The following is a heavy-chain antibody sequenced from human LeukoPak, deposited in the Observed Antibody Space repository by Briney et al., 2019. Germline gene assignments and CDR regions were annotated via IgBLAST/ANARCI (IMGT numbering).Heavy chain of an antibody. CDR2: IYPRDSDT. CDR1: GHCFTTNW. D-gene: IGHD5-18*01. V-gene: IGHV5-51*01. CDR3: WRRLLRYGPYGMDV. J-gene: IGHJ6*02. Sequence: GGALKISCKPSGHCFTTNWIGWGRQMPGKGLEGMGNIYPRDSDTRYSPSFEGQVTISASKCNGTAYPQCGHLKTLGTANIYGWRRLLRYGPYGMDVWGQGTTVTVS.